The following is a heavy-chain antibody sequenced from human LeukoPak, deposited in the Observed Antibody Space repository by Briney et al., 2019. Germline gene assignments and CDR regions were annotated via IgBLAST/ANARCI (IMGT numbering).Heavy chain of an antibody. CDR2: MNPNSGST. J-gene: IGHJ4*02. Sequence: ASVKVSCKASGYTFTSYDINWVRQATGQGLEWMGWMNPNSGSTGYAQKFQGRVTITRNTSISTAYMELSGLRSEDTAVYYCARGRSRGYPYYFLYWGQGTLVTVSS. CDR3: ARGRSRGYPYYFLY. D-gene: IGHD5-12*01. V-gene: IGHV1-8*03. CDR1: GYTFTSYD.